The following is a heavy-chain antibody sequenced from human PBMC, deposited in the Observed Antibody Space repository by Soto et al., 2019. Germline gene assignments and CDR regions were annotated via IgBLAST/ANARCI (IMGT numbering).Heavy chain of an antibody. CDR3: ARDNGVGP. Sequence: QVQLQESGPGLVKPSQTLSLTCTVSGGSISSGDYYWSWIRQPPGKGLEWIGYIYDSGSTYYNSSIKSRVNITLETSKNQFSLKLTSVTAADTAVYYCARDNGVGPWGQGTLVTVSS. D-gene: IGHD2-8*01. V-gene: IGHV4-30-4*01. CDR2: IYDSGST. J-gene: IGHJ5*02. CDR1: GGSISSGDYY.